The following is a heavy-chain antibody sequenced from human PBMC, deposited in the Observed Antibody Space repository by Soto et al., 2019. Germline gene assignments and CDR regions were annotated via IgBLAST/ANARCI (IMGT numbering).Heavy chain of an antibody. CDR1: GDSISSSSYY. D-gene: IGHD4-4*01. V-gene: IGHV4-39*01. Sequence: QLQLQESGPGLVKPSETLSLTCTVSGDSISSSSYYWGWIRQPPGKGLEWIGSIYYSGSTYYNPSLKSRVIISVDTSKNQFSLKLSSVTAADTAVYYCARRGRTTVIRAFDYWGQGTLVTVSS. CDR2: IYYSGST. J-gene: IGHJ4*02. CDR3: ARRGRTTVIRAFDY.